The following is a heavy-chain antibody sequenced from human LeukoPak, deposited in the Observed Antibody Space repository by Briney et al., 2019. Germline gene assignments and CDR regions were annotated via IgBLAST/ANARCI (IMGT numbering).Heavy chain of an antibody. CDR3: ASWVEGIAAAVGAFDN. V-gene: IGHV4-39*01. CDR1: GGSISSSSYY. J-gene: IGHJ3*02. D-gene: IGHD6-13*01. Sequence: SETLSLTCTVSGGSISSSSYYWGWIRQTPGKGLEWIGSIHYSGSTYYNPSIKSRVTISVDTSKNQFSLKLSSVTAADTAVYYCASWVEGIAAAVGAFDNWGQGTMVTVSS. CDR2: IHYSGST.